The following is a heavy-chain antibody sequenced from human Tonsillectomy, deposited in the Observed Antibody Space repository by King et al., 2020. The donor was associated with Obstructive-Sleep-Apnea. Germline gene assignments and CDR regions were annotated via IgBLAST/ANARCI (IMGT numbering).Heavy chain of an antibody. CDR3: ARWYGFGGGDYGFYY. CDR1: GFTFSSYS. Sequence: VQLVESGGGLVQPGGSLRLSCAASGFTFSSYSMNWVRQAPGKGLEWVSYISSSSSTIYYADSVKGRFTISRDNAKNSLYLQMNSLRAEDTAVYYCARWYGFGGGDYGFYYWGQGTLVTVSS. D-gene: IGHD4-17*01. J-gene: IGHJ4*02. V-gene: IGHV3-48*04. CDR2: ISSSSSTI.